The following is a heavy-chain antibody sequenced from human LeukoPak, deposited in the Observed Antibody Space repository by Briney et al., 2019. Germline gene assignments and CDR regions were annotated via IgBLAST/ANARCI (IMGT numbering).Heavy chain of an antibody. CDR1: GYSFTNYA. V-gene: IGHV7-4-1*02. CDR3: AREILRFDL. J-gene: IGHJ3*01. Sequence: ASVKVSCKASGYSFTNYAMNWVRQAAGQQVQGMGWIDANTVDPAYAQGCTGRFVFSLDSSVSTACLQSSSLMPEDTAQYYFAREILRFDLWGQGTMVTVSS. CDR2: IDANTVDP.